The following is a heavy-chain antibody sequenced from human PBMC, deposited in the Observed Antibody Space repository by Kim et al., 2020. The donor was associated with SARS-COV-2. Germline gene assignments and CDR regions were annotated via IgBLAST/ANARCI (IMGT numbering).Heavy chain of an antibody. J-gene: IGHJ6*02. V-gene: IGHV1-18*01. CDR2: INAYNGNT. CDR1: GYTFTSYG. D-gene: IGHD5-18*01. CDR3: ARAPDSYGYYYYGMGV. Sequence: ASVKVSCKASGYTFTSYGISWVRQAPGQGLEWMGWINAYNGNTNYAQKLQGRVTMTRDTSTSTAYMELRSLRSDDTAVYYCARAPDSYGYYYYGMGVWGQETTVTVSS.